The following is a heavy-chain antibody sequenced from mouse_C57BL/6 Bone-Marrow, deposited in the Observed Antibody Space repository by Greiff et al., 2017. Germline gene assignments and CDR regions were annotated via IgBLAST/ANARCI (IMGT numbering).Heavy chain of an antibody. V-gene: IGHV5-17*01. Sequence: EVQLVESGGGLVKPGGSLKPSCAASGFTFSDYGMHWVRQAPEKGLEWVAYISSGSSTIYYADTVKGRFTISRDNAKNTLFLQMTSLRSEDTAMYYCARLNWVYAMDYWGQGTSVTVSS. J-gene: IGHJ4*01. D-gene: IGHD4-1*01. CDR3: ARLNWVYAMDY. CDR1: GFTFSDYG. CDR2: ISSGSSTI.